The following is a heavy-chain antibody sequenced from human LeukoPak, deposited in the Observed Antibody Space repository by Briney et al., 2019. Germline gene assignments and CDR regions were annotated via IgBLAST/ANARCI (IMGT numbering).Heavy chain of an antibody. D-gene: IGHD1/OR15-1a*01. Sequence: GESLKISCPGSGYSFTTYWIGWVRPMPGKGLEWIGIIFPGDSDTTYSPPLQGQVTISADKYINTAYLQWSSLRASDTAMYYCATSESQTRFDYWGQGTPVTVSS. V-gene: IGHV5-51*01. CDR2: IFPGDSDT. CDR1: GYSFTTYW. CDR3: ATSESQTRFDY. J-gene: IGHJ4*02.